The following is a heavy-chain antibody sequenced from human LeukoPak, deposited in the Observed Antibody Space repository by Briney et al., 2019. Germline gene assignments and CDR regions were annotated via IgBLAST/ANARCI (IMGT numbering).Heavy chain of an antibody. CDR2: MYYRGNT. CDR1: GGSISSYY. CDR3: ARHRYCSSTSCYFGYYYYYYMDV. Sequence: SETLSLTCTVSGGSISSYYWSWIRQPPGRGLEWIGYMYYRGNTNYDPSLKSRVTISIDTPNNQFSLKLSSVTAADTAVYYCARHRYCSSTSCYFGYYYYYYMDVWGKGTTVTISS. J-gene: IGHJ6*03. V-gene: IGHV4-59*08. D-gene: IGHD2-2*01.